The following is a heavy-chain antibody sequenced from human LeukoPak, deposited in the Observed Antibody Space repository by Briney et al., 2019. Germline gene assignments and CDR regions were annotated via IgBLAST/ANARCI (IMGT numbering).Heavy chain of an antibody. CDR2: ISAYNGNT. Sequence: ASVKVSCKASGYTFTSYGISWVRQAPGQGLEWMGWISAYNGNTNYAQKLQGRVTMTTDTSTSTAYMELRSLRSDDTAVYYCVVAVIAPGVDYWGQGTLVTVSS. CDR3: VVAVIAPGVDY. CDR1: GYTFTSYG. V-gene: IGHV1-18*01. J-gene: IGHJ4*02. D-gene: IGHD2-21*01.